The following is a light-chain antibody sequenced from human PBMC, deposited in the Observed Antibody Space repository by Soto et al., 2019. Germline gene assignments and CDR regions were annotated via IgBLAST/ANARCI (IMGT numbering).Light chain of an antibody. CDR2: AAS. V-gene: IGKV1-27*01. CDR1: QGISNY. CDR3: QKYTNVPA. Sequence: DIQMTQSPSSLSASVGCRVTITCRASQGISNYVAWYEQIPGKVPKLLISAASTLQSGVPSRFSGSGSGTDFTLTISSLQPEDVATYYCQKYTNVPAFGGGTKVEIK. J-gene: IGKJ4*01.